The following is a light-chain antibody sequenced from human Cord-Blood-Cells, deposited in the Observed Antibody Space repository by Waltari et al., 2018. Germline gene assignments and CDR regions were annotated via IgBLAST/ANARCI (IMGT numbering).Light chain of an antibody. V-gene: IGLV1-44*01. CDR2: SNN. Sequence: QSVLPQPPSASGTPGQRVTISCSGSSSNFASNPDNWYQHPPGNAPKLLIYSNNRRPSGVPDRFSGSKAGTSASLAISGLQSEDEADYYCAAWDDSLNGWVFGGGTKLTVL. CDR1: SSNFASNP. J-gene: IGLJ3*02. CDR3: AAWDDSLNGWV.